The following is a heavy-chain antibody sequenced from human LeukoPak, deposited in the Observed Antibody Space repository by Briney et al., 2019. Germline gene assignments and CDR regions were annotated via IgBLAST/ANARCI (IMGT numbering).Heavy chain of an antibody. CDR1: GGSISSGGYY. CDR2: IYHSGST. CDR3: ARLRGAVIV. D-gene: IGHD3-22*01. V-gene: IGHV4-30-2*01. J-gene: IGHJ4*02. Sequence: SQTLSLTCTVSGGSISSGGYYWGWIRQPPGKGLEWIGYIYHSGSTYYNPSLKSRVTISVDRSKNQFSLKLSSVTAADTAVYYCARLRGAVIVWGQGTLVTVSS.